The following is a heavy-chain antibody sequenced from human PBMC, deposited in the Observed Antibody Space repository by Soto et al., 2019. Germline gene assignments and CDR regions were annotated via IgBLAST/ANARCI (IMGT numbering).Heavy chain of an antibody. CDR2: IIPILGIA. CDR3: ARSYGSGPYYYYGMDV. CDR1: GGTFSSYT. D-gene: IGHD3-10*01. J-gene: IGHJ6*02. Sequence: QVQLVQSGAEVKKPGSSVKVSCKASGGTFSSYTISWVRQAPGQGLEWMGRIIPILGIANYAQKFQGRVTITADKSTSTAYMELSSLRSEDTAVYYCARSYGSGPYYYYGMDVWGQGTTFTVSS. V-gene: IGHV1-69*02.